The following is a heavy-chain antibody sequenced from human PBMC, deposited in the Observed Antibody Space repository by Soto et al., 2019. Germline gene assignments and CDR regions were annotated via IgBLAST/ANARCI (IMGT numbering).Heavy chain of an antibody. CDR1: GFTFSSYG. CDR2: ISYDGSNK. J-gene: IGHJ4*02. V-gene: IGHV3-30*18. CDR3: AKTVGESSAFDY. Sequence: GGSLRLSCAASGFTFSSYGMHWVRQAPGKGLEWVAVISYDGSNKYYADSVKGRFTISRDNSKNTLYLQMNSLRAEDTAVYYCAKTVGESSAFDYWGQGTLVTVSS. D-gene: IGHD3-10*01.